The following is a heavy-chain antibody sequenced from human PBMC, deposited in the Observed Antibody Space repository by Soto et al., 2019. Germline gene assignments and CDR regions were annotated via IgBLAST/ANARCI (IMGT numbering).Heavy chain of an antibody. D-gene: IGHD4-4*01. Sequence: GGSLRLSCAASAFSFRNYAMHWVRRAPGKGLEWVSGISWHSGTIGYADSVRGRFTISRDNAKNSLYLQMNSLRPEDTALYFCVKEKLYSNYEYYFDYWGQGTLVTVSS. CDR2: ISWHSGTI. CDR3: VKEKLYSNYEYYFDY. J-gene: IGHJ4*02. CDR1: AFSFRNYA. V-gene: IGHV3-9*01.